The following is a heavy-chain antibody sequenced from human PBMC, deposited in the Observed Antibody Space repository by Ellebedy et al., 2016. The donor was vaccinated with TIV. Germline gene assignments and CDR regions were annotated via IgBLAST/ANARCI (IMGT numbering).Heavy chain of an antibody. Sequence: ASVKVSCKASGYTFTGYYMHWVRQAPGQGLEWMGIINPSGGSTSYAQKFQGRVTMTRDTSTSTAYMELSSLRSEDTAVYYCARAGFGANYGMDVWGQGTLVTVSS. D-gene: IGHD3-10*01. V-gene: IGHV1-46*01. CDR3: ARAGFGANYGMDV. CDR2: INPSGGST. J-gene: IGHJ6*02. CDR1: GYTFTGYY.